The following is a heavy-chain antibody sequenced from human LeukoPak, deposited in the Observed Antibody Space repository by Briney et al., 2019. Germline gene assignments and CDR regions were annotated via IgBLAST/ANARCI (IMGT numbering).Heavy chain of an antibody. V-gene: IGHV3-23*01. CDR2: ISGSGGST. CDR3: AKDRRTTGTTLGDAFDI. J-gene: IGHJ3*02. Sequence: PGGSLRLSCAASGFTFSSYAMSWVRQAPGKGLEWVSAISGSGGSTYYADSVKGRFTISRDNSKNTLYLQMNSLRAEDTAVYYCAKDRRTTGTTLGDAFDIWGQGTMVTVSS. D-gene: IGHD1-1*01. CDR1: GFTFSSYA.